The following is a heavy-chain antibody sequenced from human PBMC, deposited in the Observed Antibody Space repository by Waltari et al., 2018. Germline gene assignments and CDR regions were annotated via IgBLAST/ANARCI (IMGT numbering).Heavy chain of an antibody. CDR3: ASGGVDSAISTLDY. Sequence: QVQLVQSGGGVVLPGRSLRLSCTASGLRFSGYAMHWVRQAPGKGLEWVEVISFDGSIKKYKEAVQGRLTISRDNSKSTLYLQLNSLSVEDTAVYYCASGGVDSAISTLDYWGQGTLVTVSS. CDR1: GLRFSGYA. V-gene: IGHV3-30*04. D-gene: IGHD3-10*01. CDR2: ISFDGSIK. J-gene: IGHJ4*02.